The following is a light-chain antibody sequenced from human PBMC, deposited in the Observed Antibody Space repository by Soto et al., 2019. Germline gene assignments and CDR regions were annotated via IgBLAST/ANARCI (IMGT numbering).Light chain of an antibody. CDR2: EVS. CDR3: CSYAGSSTWV. CDR1: SSDVGSYNL. J-gene: IGLJ3*02. Sequence: QSVLTQPASVSGSPGQSITTSCTGTSSDVGSYNLVSWYQQHPGKAPKLMIYEVSKRPSGVSNRFSGSKSGNTASLTISGLQAEDEADYYCCSYAGSSTWVFGGGTKLTVL. V-gene: IGLV2-23*02.